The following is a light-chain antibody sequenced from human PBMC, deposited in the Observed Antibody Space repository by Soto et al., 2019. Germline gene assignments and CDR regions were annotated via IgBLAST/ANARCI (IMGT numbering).Light chain of an antibody. V-gene: IGLV1-51*01. Sequence: QSVLTQPPSVSAAPGQKVTISCSGSTSNIGDNYVSWYQQFPRTAPKLLIYDNNKRPSGIPDRFSGSKSGTSATLDITGVQTGDEADYYCGTWDSRLGAVVFHVFGSGTKVTVL. CDR2: DNN. J-gene: IGLJ1*01. CDR1: TSNIGDNY. CDR3: GTWDSRLGAVVFHV.